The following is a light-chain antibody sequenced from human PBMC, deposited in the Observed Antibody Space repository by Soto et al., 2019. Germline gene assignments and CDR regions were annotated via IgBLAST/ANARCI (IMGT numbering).Light chain of an antibody. Sequence: DIQMTQSPSTLSASVGDRVTITCRASQSISSWLAWYQQKPGKAPELLIYQASSLKSGVPSRFSGSGSGTEFTLTISSLQPDDFATYYRQQYNNYRTFGQGTKVEIK. V-gene: IGKV1-5*03. J-gene: IGKJ1*01. CDR1: QSISSW. CDR2: QAS. CDR3: QQYNNYRT.